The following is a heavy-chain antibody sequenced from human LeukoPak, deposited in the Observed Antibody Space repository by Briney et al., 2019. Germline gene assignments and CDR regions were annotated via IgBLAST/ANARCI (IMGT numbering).Heavy chain of an antibody. D-gene: IGHD6-19*01. Sequence: PSETLSLTCTVSGGSISSYYWSWIRQPPGKGLEWIGYIYYSGSTNYNPSLKSRVTISVDTSKNQFSLKLSSVTAADTAVYYCARLGSGPHRIGFGPWGQGTLVTVSS. CDR3: ARLGSGPHRIGFGP. V-gene: IGHV4-59*08. J-gene: IGHJ5*02. CDR2: IYYSGST. CDR1: GGSISSYY.